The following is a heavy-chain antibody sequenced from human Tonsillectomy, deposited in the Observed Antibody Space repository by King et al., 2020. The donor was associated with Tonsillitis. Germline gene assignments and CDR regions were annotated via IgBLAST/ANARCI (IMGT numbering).Heavy chain of an antibody. D-gene: IGHD7-27*01. CDR2: INGDGSTT. V-gene: IGHV3-74*01. CDR3: ARGPDWGSRNVFDI. J-gene: IGHJ3*02. Sequence: VQLVESGGGLVQPGGSLRLSCAASGFTFSSYWMHWVRQAPGKGLMWVSHINGDGSTTTYADSVRGRFTISRDNAKNTLYLQMNSLRAEDTAVYYCARGPDWGSRNVFDIWGQGTMVTVSS. CDR1: GFTFSSYW.